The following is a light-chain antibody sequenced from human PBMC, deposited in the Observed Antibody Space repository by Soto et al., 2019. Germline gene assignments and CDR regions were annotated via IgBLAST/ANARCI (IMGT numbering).Light chain of an antibody. V-gene: IGKV3-11*01. CDR2: DAS. CDR3: QQHSNWPRT. Sequence: EIVLTQSPATLSSSPGERATLSCRASQSVSNYLAWFQQKPGQAPRLLIYDASKRATGVPARFSGSGSGPDVTLTISSLEPEDFAVYYCQQHSNWPRTFGQGTKVEIK. J-gene: IGKJ1*01. CDR1: QSVSNY.